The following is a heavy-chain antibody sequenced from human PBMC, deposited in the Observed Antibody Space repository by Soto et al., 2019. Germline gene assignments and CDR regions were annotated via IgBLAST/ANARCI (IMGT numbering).Heavy chain of an antibody. D-gene: IGHD6-19*01. Sequence: VSGPTLVNPTQTLTLTCIFSGFSLRTSGVGVGWIRQPPGKALEWLGFIYWNDDKRYSPSLKSRLTITKDTSKNQVGLTMTNMDPVDTATYYCAKSGSSGWYGWFDPWGQGTLVTVSS. J-gene: IGHJ5*02. CDR3: AKSGSSGWYGWFDP. V-gene: IGHV2-5*01. CDR2: IYWNDDK. CDR1: GFSLRTSGVG.